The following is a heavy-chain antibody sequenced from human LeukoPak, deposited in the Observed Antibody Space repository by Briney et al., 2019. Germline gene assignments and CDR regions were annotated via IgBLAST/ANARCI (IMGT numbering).Heavy chain of an antibody. V-gene: IGHV3-21*01. CDR2: ISTRSCYI. Sequence: KAGGSLRLSCAASGFCFSIYNMIWVRQSPGRALECVSYISTRSCYIQYADSVEGSFTVSRDNTKKSLYLQMHSLRAEDTAVYYCARSPKTRGYSYCFDAFDMWGQGTLVTVSS. CDR3: ARSPKTRGYSYCFDAFDM. CDR1: GFCFSIYN. D-gene: IGHD5-18*01. J-gene: IGHJ3*02.